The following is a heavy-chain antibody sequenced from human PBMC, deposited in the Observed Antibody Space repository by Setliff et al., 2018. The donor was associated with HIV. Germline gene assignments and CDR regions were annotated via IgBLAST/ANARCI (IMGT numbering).Heavy chain of an antibody. V-gene: IGHV1-46*01. J-gene: IGHJ3*02. CDR3: ASAGAWQRNALDI. CDR1: GYSFTNHY. CDR2: TNPTGGST. Sequence: ASVKVSCKPSGYSFTNHYMHWVRQAPGQGLEWMGVTNPTGGSTRNTQKFQGRVAMTRDTSTSTVYMELSSLRSEDTAVYYCASAGAWQRNALDIWGQGTMVTV. D-gene: IGHD5-12*01.